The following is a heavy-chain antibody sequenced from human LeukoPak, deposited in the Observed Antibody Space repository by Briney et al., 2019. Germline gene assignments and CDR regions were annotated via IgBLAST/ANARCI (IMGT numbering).Heavy chain of an antibody. V-gene: IGHV2-5*02. CDR1: GFSLSSSGVG. Sequence: SGPTLVKPTQTLTLTCYFSGFSLSSSGVGVGWIRQPPGKALEWLALIYWDNDKRYSPSLKSRLTITKDTSKNQVVLTMTNMDPVDTGTYYCAHMKVTAGHGYWGQGTLVTVSS. CDR3: AHMKVTAGHGY. D-gene: IGHD2-21*02. J-gene: IGHJ4*02. CDR2: IYWDNDK.